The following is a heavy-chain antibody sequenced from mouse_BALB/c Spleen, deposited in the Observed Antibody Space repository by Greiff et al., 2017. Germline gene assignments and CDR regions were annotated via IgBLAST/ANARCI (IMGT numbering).Heavy chain of an antibody. J-gene: IGHJ4*01. Sequence: EVQLVESGGGLVQPGGSRKLSCAASGFTFSSFGMHWVRQAPEKGLEWVAYISSGSSTIYYADTVKGRFTISRDNPKNTLFLQMTSLKSEDTAMYYCARSGGYGYTRALDYWGQGTSVTVSS. CDR1: GFTFSSFG. V-gene: IGHV5-17*02. CDR2: ISSGSSTI. CDR3: ARSGGYGYTRALDY. D-gene: IGHD2-2*01.